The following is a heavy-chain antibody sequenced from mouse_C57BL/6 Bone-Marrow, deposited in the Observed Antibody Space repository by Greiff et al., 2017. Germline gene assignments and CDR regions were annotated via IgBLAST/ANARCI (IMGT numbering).Heavy chain of an antibody. CDR1: GFTFSDYG. Sequence: DVKLVESGGGLVKPGGSLKLSCAASGFTFSDYGMHWVRQAPEKGLEWVAYISSGSSTIYYADTVKGRFTISRDNAKNTLFLQMTSLTSEDTAMYYCARGGIYYYGSSFYAMDYWGQGTSVTVSS. J-gene: IGHJ4*01. CDR3: ARGGIYYYGSSFYAMDY. D-gene: IGHD1-1*01. V-gene: IGHV5-17*01. CDR2: ISSGSSTI.